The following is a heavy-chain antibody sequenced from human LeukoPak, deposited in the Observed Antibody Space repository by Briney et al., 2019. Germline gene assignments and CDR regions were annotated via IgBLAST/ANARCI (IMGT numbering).Heavy chain of an antibody. CDR1: GFIFSSYS. D-gene: IGHD6-19*01. J-gene: IGHJ4*02. V-gene: IGHV3-23*01. CDR2: ITGSGGNT. Sequence: GGSLRLSCAASGFIFSSYSMSWVRQAPGKGLEWVSVITGSGGNTYYADSVKGRFTISKDNSKNTVYLQMSSLRVDDTAVYYCAKDHRNPQIIAVAAYYFDYWGQGTLVTVSS. CDR3: AKDHRNPQIIAVAAYYFDY.